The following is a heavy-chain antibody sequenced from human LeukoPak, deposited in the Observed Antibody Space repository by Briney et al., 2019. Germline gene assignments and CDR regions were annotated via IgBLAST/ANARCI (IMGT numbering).Heavy chain of an antibody. Sequence: SETLSLTCTVSGGSISSSSYYWGWIRQPPGKGLEWIGSIYYSGSTYYNPSHKSRVTISVDTSKNQFSLKLSSVTAADTAVYYCGRSQQLSHFDYWGQGTLVTVSS. CDR2: IYYSGST. J-gene: IGHJ4*02. CDR1: GGSISSSSYY. CDR3: GRSQQLSHFDY. V-gene: IGHV4-39*01. D-gene: IGHD6-13*01.